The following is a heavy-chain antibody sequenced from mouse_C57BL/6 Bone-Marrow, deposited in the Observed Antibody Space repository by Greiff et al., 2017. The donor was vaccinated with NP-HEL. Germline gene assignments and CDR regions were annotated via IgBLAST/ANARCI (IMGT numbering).Heavy chain of an antibody. CDR2: ISSGGSYT. V-gene: IGHV5-6*02. D-gene: IGHD2-4*01. Sequence: DVMLVESGGDLVKPGGSLKLSCAASGFTFSSYGMSWVRQTPDKRLEWVATISSGGSYTSYPDSVKGRFTISRDNAKNTLYLQMSSLKSGDTAMYYCASPYDYDVAWFAYWGQGTLVTVSA. J-gene: IGHJ3*01. CDR3: ASPYDYDVAWFAY. CDR1: GFTFSSYG.